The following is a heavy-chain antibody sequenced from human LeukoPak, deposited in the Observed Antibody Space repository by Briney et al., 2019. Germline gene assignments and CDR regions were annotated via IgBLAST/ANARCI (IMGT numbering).Heavy chain of an antibody. D-gene: IGHD2-2*02. J-gene: IGHJ6*03. CDR3: ARVVVVPAAIFYYYYMDV. CDR1: GGSISSGDYY. V-gene: IGHV4-30-4*08. CDR2: IYYSGST. Sequence: PSETLSLTCTISGGSISSGDYYWSWIRQPPGKSLEWIGYIYYSGSTYYNPSLKSRVTISVDTSKNQFSLKLSSVTASDTAVYYCARVVVVPAAIFYYYYMDVWGKGTTVTVSS.